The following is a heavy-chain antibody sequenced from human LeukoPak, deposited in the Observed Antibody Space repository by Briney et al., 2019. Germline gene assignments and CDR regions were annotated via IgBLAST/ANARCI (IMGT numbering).Heavy chain of an antibody. Sequence: RGSLRLSCAASGFTFSSYGMHWVRQAPGKGLEWVAVISYDGSNKYYADSVKGRFTISRDNSKNTLYLQMNSLRAEDTAVYYCAKDEKSSGWRGAFDIWGQGTMVTVSS. D-gene: IGHD6-19*01. J-gene: IGHJ3*02. CDR1: GFTFSSYG. CDR3: AKDEKSSGWRGAFDI. CDR2: ISYDGSNK. V-gene: IGHV3-30*18.